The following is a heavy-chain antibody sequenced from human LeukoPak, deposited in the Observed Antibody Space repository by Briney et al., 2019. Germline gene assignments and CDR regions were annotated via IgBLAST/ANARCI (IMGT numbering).Heavy chain of an antibody. CDR2: IIPMLDKP. CDR1: GGTFNNYA. J-gene: IGHJ3*01. V-gene: IGHV1-69*04. CDR3: ARASYYGSGSRSLCLDV. Sequence: EASVKVSCKASGGTFNNYAISWVRQAPGQGLEWMGRIIPMLDKPDYAQKFQGRVAITADKSTSTAYMELNSLRSEDTAVYYCARASYYGSGSRSLCLDVWGQGTMLTVSS. D-gene: IGHD3-10*01.